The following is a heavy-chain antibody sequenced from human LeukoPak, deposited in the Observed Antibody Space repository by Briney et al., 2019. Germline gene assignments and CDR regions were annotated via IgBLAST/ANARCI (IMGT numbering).Heavy chain of an antibody. J-gene: IGHJ3*02. CDR1: GFTFVDYA. CDR2: ISWNSGSI. D-gene: IGHD3-10*01. Sequence: PGRSLRLSCAASGFTFVDYAMHWVRQAPGKGLEWVSGISWNSGSIGYADSVKGRFTISRDNAKNSLYLQMNSLRAEDTALYYCAKDWAWFGDPNGLGGAFDIWGQGTMVTVSS. CDR3: AKDWAWFGDPNGLGGAFDI. V-gene: IGHV3-9*01.